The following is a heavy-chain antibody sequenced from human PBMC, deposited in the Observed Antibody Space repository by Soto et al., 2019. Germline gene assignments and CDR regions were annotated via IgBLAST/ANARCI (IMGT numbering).Heavy chain of an antibody. J-gene: IGHJ3*02. Sequence: GGSLRLSCAASGFTFDDYAMYWVRQGPGKGLEWVSGISRNSDDIGYADSVKGRFTISRDNAKNSLDLQMNSLRTEDTALYYCAKSLQHGSGWGIDIWGQGTMVTVSS. D-gene: IGHD6-19*01. CDR2: ISRNSDDI. V-gene: IGHV3-9*01. CDR1: GFTFDDYA. CDR3: AKSLQHGSGWGIDI.